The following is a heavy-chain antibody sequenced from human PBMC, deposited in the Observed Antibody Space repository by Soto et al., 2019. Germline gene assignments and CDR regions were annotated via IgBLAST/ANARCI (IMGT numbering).Heavy chain of an antibody. Sequence: PSETLSLTCTDSGGSIGYNYWIWIGQSPGRGLEWIGYIYSSGSTKYRPSLKSRVTISLDTSKNQFSLKLRSVTPADTALYYCARDVGSGTNYFDYWGQGALVTFS. CDR1: GGSIGYNY. D-gene: IGHD3-10*01. CDR3: ARDVGSGTNYFDY. J-gene: IGHJ4*02. CDR2: IYSSGST. V-gene: IGHV4-59*01.